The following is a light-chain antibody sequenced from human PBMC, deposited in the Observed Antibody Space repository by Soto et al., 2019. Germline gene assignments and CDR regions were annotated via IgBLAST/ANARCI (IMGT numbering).Light chain of an antibody. CDR1: SSNVGPADA. CDR2: ADT. J-gene: IGLJ1*01. Sequence: QSVLKQPPSMSGSPGQSVTISCTEASSNVGPADAVHWYQHVRQTATGLLIYADTTRPSGVPDRFSASKSGTLASPAITGLQAGNEADYHCQSFDNGLLAYVLGTGTKVTVL. CDR3: QSFDNGLLAYV. V-gene: IGLV1-40*01.